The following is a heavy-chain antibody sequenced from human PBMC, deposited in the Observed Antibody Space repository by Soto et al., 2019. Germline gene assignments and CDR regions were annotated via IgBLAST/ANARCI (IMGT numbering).Heavy chain of an antibody. CDR2: MYYSGGS. CDR1: GASMNNYY. D-gene: IGHD3-16*01. Sequence: QVQLQEWGPGLVKPSETLSLTCTVSGASMNNYYGSWVRQPPGKGLEWIGYMYYSGGSNSNPSLKGRVTISVHTSKNQISLKLTSVTAADTAVYYCVRSGHSFGGVMWGQGTLVTVSS. CDR3: VRSGHSFGGVM. J-gene: IGHJ4*02. V-gene: IGHV4-59*01.